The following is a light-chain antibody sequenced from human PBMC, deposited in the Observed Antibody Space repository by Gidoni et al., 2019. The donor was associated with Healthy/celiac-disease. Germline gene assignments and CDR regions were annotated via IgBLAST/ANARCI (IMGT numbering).Light chain of an antibody. CDR2: GAS. Sequence: EIVMTQSPAPLSVSPGARATLSCRARQSVSSNLAWYQQTPGQAPRLLIYGASTSATGIPARFSGSGSGTEFTLTISSLQSEDVAVYYCQQYNNWRLTFGGGTKVEIK. CDR1: QSVSSN. V-gene: IGKV3-15*01. J-gene: IGKJ4*01. CDR3: QQYNNWRLT.